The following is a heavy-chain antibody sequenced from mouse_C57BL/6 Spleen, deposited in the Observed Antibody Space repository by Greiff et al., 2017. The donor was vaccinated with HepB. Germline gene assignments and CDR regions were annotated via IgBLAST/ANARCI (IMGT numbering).Heavy chain of an antibody. CDR1: GYTFTSYW. Sequence: QVQLQQPGAELVKPGASVKLSCKASGYTFTSYWMQWVNQRPGQGLEWIGEIDPSDSYTNYNQKFKGKATLTVDTSSSTAYMQLSSLTSEDSAVYYCARRYYGSSYNYAMDYWGQGTSVTVSS. CDR3: ARRYYGSSYNYAMDY. J-gene: IGHJ4*01. D-gene: IGHD1-1*01. V-gene: IGHV1-50*01. CDR2: IDPSDSYT.